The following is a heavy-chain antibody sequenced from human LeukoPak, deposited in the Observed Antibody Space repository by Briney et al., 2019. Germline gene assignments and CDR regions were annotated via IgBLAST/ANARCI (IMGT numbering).Heavy chain of an antibody. CDR2: ISGDGDST. CDR3: AKDIHAHGYADF. J-gene: IGHJ4*02. CDR1: GFTFDERA. V-gene: IGHV3-43*02. D-gene: IGHD3-16*01. Sequence: PGGSLRLSCAASGFTFDERATQGVRQAPGRGLEWVSLISGDGDSTYYADSVKGRFTISRDNSKNSLYLQMNSLRTEDTALYYCAKDIHAHGYADFWGQGTLVTVSS.